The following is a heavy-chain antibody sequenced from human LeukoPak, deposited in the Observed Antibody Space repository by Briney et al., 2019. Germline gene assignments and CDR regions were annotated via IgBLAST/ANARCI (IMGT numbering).Heavy chain of an antibody. CDR3: AKVPDRDYYDSSAYPGV. V-gene: IGHV3-30*02. J-gene: IGHJ3*01. Sequence: PGRSLRLSCAASGFTFSSYGMHWVRQAPGKGLEWVAFIRYDGSNKYYADSVKGRFTISRDNSKNTLYLQMNSLRAEDTALYYCAKVPDRDYYDSSAYPGVWGQGTMVTVSS. D-gene: IGHD3-22*01. CDR2: IRYDGSNK. CDR1: GFTFSSYG.